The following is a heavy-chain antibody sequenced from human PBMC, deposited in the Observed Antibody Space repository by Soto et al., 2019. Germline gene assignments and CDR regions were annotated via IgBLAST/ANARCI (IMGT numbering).Heavy chain of an antibody. J-gene: IGHJ6*02. CDR2: IYPGDSDT. Sequence: PGESLKISCKGSGYSFTSYWIGWVRQMPGKGLEWMGIIYPGDSDTRYSPSFQGQVTISADKSISTAYLQWSSLKASDTAMYYFARHSWAGYCSGGSCYPDSVYYYYGMDVWGQGTTVTVSS. V-gene: IGHV5-51*01. D-gene: IGHD2-15*01. CDR1: GYSFTSYW. CDR3: ARHSWAGYCSGGSCYPDSVYYYYGMDV.